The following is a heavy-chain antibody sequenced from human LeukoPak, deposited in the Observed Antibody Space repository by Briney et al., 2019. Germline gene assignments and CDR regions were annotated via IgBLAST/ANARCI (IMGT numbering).Heavy chain of an antibody. CDR1: GSTFSSYG. CDR3: ARPIDY. CDR2: IRYDGSNK. J-gene: IGHJ4*02. V-gene: IGHV3-30*02. Sequence: GGSLRLSCAASGSTFSSYGMHWVRQAPGKGLEWVAFIRYDGSNKYYADSVKGRFTISRDNAKNSLYLQMNSLRAEDTAVYYCARPIDYWGQGTLVTVSS.